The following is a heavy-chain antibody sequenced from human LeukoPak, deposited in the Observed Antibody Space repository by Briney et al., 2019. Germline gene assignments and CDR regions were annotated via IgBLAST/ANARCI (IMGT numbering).Heavy chain of an antibody. D-gene: IGHD3-10*01. Sequence: SGPTLVNPTQTLTLTCTFSGFSLSTSGMRVSWIGQPPGKALAWLPRLYSAHYKFYTPSLKTLLPISTDTSKNHVVLTMTNMDPVDTATYYCARIAFYGSDYWGQGTLVTVSS. J-gene: IGHJ4*02. CDR1: GFSLSTSGMR. CDR2: LYSAHYK. V-gene: IGHV2-70*04. CDR3: ARIAFYGSDY.